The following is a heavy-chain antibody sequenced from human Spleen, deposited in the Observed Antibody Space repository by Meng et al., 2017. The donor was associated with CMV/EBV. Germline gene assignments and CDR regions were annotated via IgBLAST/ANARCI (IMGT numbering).Heavy chain of an antibody. CDR1: GLTFRGYG. Sequence: LVASGAGVVHPGVSVLLHVEVPGLTFRGYGMHGVRQPPGKGLGWVAFIRYDGSNKYSAESVKGRFTIYRDNSKNTLYLQMNSLRAEDTAVYYCAKEYYFDYWGQGTLVTVSS. J-gene: IGHJ4*02. CDR3: AKEYYFDY. CDR2: IRYDGSNK. V-gene: IGHV3-30*02.